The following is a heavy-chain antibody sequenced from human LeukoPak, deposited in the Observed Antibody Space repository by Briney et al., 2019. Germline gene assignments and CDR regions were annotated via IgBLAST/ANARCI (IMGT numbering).Heavy chain of an antibody. CDR3: ARDEPGSGSYHNWFDP. Sequence: KPSETLSLTCTVSGYSISSGYYWGWIRQPPGKGLEWIGSIYHSGSTYYNPSLKSRVTISVDTSKNQFSLKLSSVTAADTAVYYCARDEPGSGSYHNWFDPWGQGTLVTVSS. CDR1: GYSISSGYY. D-gene: IGHD3-10*01. CDR2: IYHSGST. J-gene: IGHJ5*02. V-gene: IGHV4-38-2*02.